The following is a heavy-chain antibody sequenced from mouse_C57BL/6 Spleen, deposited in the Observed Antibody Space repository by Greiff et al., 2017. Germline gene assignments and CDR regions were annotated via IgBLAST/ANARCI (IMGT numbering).Heavy chain of an antibody. V-gene: IGHV2-4*01. CDR3: AKNGGYDYDECAMDY. Sequence: QVQLQQSGPGLVQPSQSLSITCTASGFSLTSYGVHWVRQPPGQGLEWLGVIWRGGSTAYNAAFISRLNISKDNSKRQVFFKMNRLQADDTAIYYGAKNGGYDYDECAMDYWGQGTSVTVSS. CDR1: GFSLTSYG. D-gene: IGHD2-4*01. CDR2: IWRGGST. J-gene: IGHJ4*01.